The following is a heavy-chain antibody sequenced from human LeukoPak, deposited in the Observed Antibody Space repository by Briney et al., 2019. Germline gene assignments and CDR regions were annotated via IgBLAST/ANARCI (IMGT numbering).Heavy chain of an antibody. CDR3: ARDQWIQLCCDYMDV. V-gene: IGHV1-18*01. CDR2: ISAYNGNT. D-gene: IGHD5-18*01. CDR1: GYTFTSYG. Sequence: ASVKVSCKASGYTFTSYGISWVRQAPGQGLEWMGWISAYNGNTNYAQKFQGRVTMTTDTSTNTAYMELRSLGSDDTAVYYCARDQWIQLCCDYMDVWGKGTTVTVSS. J-gene: IGHJ6*03.